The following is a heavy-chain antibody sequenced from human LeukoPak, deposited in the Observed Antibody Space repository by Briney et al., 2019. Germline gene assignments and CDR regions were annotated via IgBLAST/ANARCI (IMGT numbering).Heavy chain of an antibody. D-gene: IGHD6-19*01. J-gene: IGHJ6*02. CDR1: GFTFSSYS. Sequence: GGSLRLSCAASGFTFSSYSMNWVRQAPGKGREWVSYISSSSSTIYYADSVKGRFTISRDNAKNSLYLQMNSLRAEDTAVYYCSVAGTRDYYYYYGMDVWGQGTTVTVSS. CDR3: SVAGTRDYYYYYGMDV. V-gene: IGHV3-48*01. CDR2: ISSSSSTI.